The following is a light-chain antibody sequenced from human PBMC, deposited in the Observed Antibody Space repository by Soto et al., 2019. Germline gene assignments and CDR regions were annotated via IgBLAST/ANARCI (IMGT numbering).Light chain of an antibody. CDR3: LSYTNIKTLV. CDR2: EVS. V-gene: IGLV2-8*01. Sequence: QSALTQPASVSGSAGQSITIPCTGTSSDVGFDNYVSGYQQHPGEAPKLLIYEVSKWPSGVPDRFSGSKAGTTAFLTVSGLQADDESDYYCLSYTNIKTLVFGGGTK. CDR1: SSDVGFDNY. J-gene: IGLJ2*01.